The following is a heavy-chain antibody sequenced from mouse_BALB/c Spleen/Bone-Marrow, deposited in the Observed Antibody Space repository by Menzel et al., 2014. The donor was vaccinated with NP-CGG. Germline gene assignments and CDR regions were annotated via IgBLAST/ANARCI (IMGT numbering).Heavy chain of an antibody. Sequence: VQLKQSGTVLARPGASVKMPCKASGYSFTSYWMHWVKQRPGQGLEWIGAIYPGNSDTSYNQKFKGKAKLTAVTSASTAYMELSSLTNEDSAVYYCTRGAYYDYSYYAMDYWGQGTSVTVSS. CDR2: IYPGNSDT. J-gene: IGHJ4*01. V-gene: IGHV1-5*01. CDR1: GYSFTSYW. CDR3: TRGAYYDYSYYAMDY. D-gene: IGHD2-4*01.